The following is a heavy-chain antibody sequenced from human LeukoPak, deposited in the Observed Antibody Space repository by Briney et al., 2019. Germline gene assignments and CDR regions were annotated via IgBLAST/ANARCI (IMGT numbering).Heavy chain of an antibody. CDR2: TNHSGST. CDR3: ARGSIPRNNSIAVAATERYYFDY. J-gene: IGHJ4*02. CDR1: GGSFSGYY. D-gene: IGHD6-19*01. Sequence: PSETLSLTCAVYGGSFSGYYWSSIRQPPGKGLEWIGETNHSGSTNYNPSLKSRVTISVDTSRNQFSLKLSSVTAADTAVYYCARGSIPRNNSIAVAATERYYFDYWGQGTLVTVSS. V-gene: IGHV4-34*01.